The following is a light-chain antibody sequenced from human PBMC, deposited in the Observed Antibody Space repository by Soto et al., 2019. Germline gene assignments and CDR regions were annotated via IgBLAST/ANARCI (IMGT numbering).Light chain of an antibody. CDR1: QSVSGW. CDR2: DAS. Sequence: IRRTQKARTRAAYVKDTVTGTCRASQSVSGWLAWYQQKPGEAPKLLIYDASALPRGVPSRFSGSGSGTEFTLTISSLQPDDFATYYCQHSNSYSEAYGQGTKVDIK. CDR3: QHSNSYSEA. V-gene: IGKV1-5*01. J-gene: IGKJ1*01.